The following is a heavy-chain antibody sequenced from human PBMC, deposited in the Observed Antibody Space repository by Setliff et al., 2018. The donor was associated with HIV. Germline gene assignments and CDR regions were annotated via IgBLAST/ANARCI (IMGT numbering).Heavy chain of an antibody. CDR1: GDSISSGSYF. CDR3: ARQGLVLVPASIDWRLPPSPIDY. D-gene: IGHD2-2*01. J-gene: IGHJ4*02. Sequence: SETLSLTCTVSGDSISSGSYFWIWIRQPAGKGLEWIGHISATGSTNYNPSLKSRVIMSVDTSRNQFSLKLSSVTAADTAVYYCARQGLVLVPASIDWRLPPSPIDYWGQGALVTVSS. CDR2: ISATGST. V-gene: IGHV4-61*09.